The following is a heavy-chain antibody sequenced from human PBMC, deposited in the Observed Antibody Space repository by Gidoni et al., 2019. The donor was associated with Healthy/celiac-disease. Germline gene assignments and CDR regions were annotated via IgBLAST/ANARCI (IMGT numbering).Heavy chain of an antibody. D-gene: IGHD3-10*01. J-gene: IGHJ4*02. CDR1: GFTFSSYA. Sequence: EVQLLESGGGLVQPGGSLRLSCAASGFTFSSYAMSWVRQAPGKGREWVSAISGSGGSTYYADSVKGRFTISRDNSKNTLYLQMNSLRAEDTAVYYCAKDYYGSGSYSPAFDYWGQGTLVTVSS. V-gene: IGHV3-23*01. CDR2: ISGSGGST. CDR3: AKDYYGSGSYSPAFDY.